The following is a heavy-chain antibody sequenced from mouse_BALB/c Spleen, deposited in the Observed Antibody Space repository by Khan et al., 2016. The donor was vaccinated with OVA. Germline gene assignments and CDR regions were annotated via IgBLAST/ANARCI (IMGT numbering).Heavy chain of an antibody. Sequence: IQLVQSGPELMKPGASVKISCKASGYSFTSYYIHWVKQSHGKSLEWIGYVDPFNGGTSYNQKFKGKATLTVDTSSSTAYMHLSSLTSEDSAVYYCTRHGYVAWFAYWGQGTLVTVSA. D-gene: IGHD2-2*01. V-gene: IGHV1S135*01. J-gene: IGHJ3*01. CDR1: GYSFTSYY. CDR3: TRHGYVAWFAY. CDR2: VDPFNGGT.